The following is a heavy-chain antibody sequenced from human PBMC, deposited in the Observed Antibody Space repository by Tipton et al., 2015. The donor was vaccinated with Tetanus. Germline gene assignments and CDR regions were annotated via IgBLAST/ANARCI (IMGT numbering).Heavy chain of an antibody. CDR3: ARDGSGWYSRRSYRNLSFYDY. CDR1: GGTFSSYA. V-gene: IGHV1-69*01. D-gene: IGHD6-19*01. J-gene: IGHJ4*02. CDR2: IIPIFGTA. Sequence: QLVQSGAEVKKPGSSVKVSCKASGGTFSSYAISWVRQAPGQGLEWMGGIIPIFGTANYAQRFQGRVTITADESTSTAYMELSSLRSEDTAVYYCARDGSGWYSRRSYRNLSFYDYWGQGTLVTVSS.